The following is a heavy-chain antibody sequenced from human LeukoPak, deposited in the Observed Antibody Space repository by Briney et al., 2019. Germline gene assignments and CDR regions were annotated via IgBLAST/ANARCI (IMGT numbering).Heavy chain of an antibody. CDR3: AKGSGSSHSWFDP. D-gene: IGHD3-10*01. CDR1: GFTFNNYV. V-gene: IGHV3-30*18. J-gene: IGHJ5*02. CDR2: MSYDGSNK. Sequence: GRSLRLSCAASGFTFNNYVMHWVRQAPGKGLEWVASMSYDGSNKYYADSVKGRFAISRDNSKNTLYLQMDSLRTEETAMYYCAKGSGSSHSWFDPWGQGTLVTVSS.